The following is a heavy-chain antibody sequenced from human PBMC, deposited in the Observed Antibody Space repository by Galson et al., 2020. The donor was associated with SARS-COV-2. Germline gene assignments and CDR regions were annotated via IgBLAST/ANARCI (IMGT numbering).Heavy chain of an antibody. CDR1: GGSISSGSYY. V-gene: IGHV4-61*02. J-gene: IGHJ4*02. D-gene: IGHD6-19*01. Sequence: SETLSLTCTVSGGSISSGSYYWSWIRQPAGRGLEWIGRIYTSGSTNYNPSLKSRVTISVDTSKNQFSLKLSSVTAADTAVYYCAREQWLVLNYFDYWGQGTLVTVSS. CDR3: AREQWLVLNYFDY. CDR2: IYTSGST.